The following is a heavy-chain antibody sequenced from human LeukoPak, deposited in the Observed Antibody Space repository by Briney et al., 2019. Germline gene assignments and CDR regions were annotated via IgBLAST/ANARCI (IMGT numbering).Heavy chain of an antibody. V-gene: IGHV4-4*07. D-gene: IGHD3-3*01. J-gene: IGHJ4*02. Sequence: SETLSLTCTVSGGSISSYYWSWIRQPAGKGLEWIGRIYTSGSTNYNPSLKSRVTISVDTSKNQFSLKLSSVTAADTAVYYCARSYITIFGVVIINDYWGQGTLVTVSS. CDR1: GGSISSYY. CDR3: ARSYITIFGVVIINDY. CDR2: IYTSGST.